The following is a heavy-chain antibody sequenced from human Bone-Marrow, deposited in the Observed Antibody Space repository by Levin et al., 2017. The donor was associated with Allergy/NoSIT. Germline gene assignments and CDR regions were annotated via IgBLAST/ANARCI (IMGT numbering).Heavy chain of an antibody. Sequence: PGESLKISCAASGFTVSSNYMSWVRQAPGKGLEWVSVIYSGGSTYYADSVKGRFTISRDNSKNTLYLQMNSLRAEDTAVYYCARVPSGYDFRVDYYGMDVWGQGTTVTVSS. CDR2: IYSGGST. CDR1: GFTVSSNY. V-gene: IGHV3-66*01. J-gene: IGHJ6*02. CDR3: ARVPSGYDFRVDYYGMDV. D-gene: IGHD5-12*01.